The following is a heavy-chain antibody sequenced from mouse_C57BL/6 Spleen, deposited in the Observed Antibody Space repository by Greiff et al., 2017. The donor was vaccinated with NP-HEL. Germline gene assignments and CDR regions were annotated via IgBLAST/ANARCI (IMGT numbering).Heavy chain of an antibody. CDR3: AREGTTVVNYFDY. J-gene: IGHJ2*01. D-gene: IGHD1-1*01. Sequence: DVQLQESGPGLVKPSQSLSLTCSVTGYSITSGYYWNWIRQFPGNKLEWMGYLSYDGSNNYNPSLKNRISITRDTSKNQFFLKLNSVTTEDTATYYCAREGTTVVNYFDYWGQGTTLTVSS. CDR1: GYSITSGYY. V-gene: IGHV3-6*01. CDR2: LSYDGSN.